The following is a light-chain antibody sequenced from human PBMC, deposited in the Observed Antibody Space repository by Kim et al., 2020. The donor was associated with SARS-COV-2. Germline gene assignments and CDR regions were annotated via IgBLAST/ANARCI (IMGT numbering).Light chain of an antibody. Sequence: ASVGDRVTIPCRASQDIRNDLGWYQQSPGRAPKRLIYGASSLQSGVPSRFGGSGSGTEFTLTISSLQPEDFATYFCLQHNSYPITFGQGTRLEIK. CDR2: GAS. J-gene: IGKJ5*01. V-gene: IGKV1-17*01. CDR1: QDIRND. CDR3: LQHNSYPIT.